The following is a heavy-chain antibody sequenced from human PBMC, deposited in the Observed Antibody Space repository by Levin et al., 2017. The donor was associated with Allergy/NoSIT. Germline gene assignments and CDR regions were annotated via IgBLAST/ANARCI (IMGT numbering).Heavy chain of an antibody. D-gene: IGHD2-2*01. CDR2: IDWDDGK. CDR3: ARAYCDSATCYLGYYFDY. CDR1: GFSLTTSGMR. J-gene: IGHJ4*02. Sequence: SGPTLVKPTQTLTLTCTFSGFSLTTSGMRVGWIRQPPGKALEWLARIDWDDGKFYSASLKTRLTISKDTSRNQVVLTITNMDPVDTATYYCARAYCDSATCYLGYYFDYWGQGTLVTVSS. V-gene: IGHV2-70*04.